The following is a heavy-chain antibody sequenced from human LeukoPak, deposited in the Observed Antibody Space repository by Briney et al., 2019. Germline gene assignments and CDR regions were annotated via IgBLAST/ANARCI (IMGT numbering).Heavy chain of an antibody. V-gene: IGHV4-59*08. D-gene: IGHD2-8*02. CDR3: ARHDEECPGEYCFLLSFDY. Sequence: SETLSLTCTVSGGSINNFYWSWIRQSPGKGLVWIGYVHSSGRTDYNPSLRSRVSMSADTSKSQLALRLTSLTAADTAVYFCARHDEECPGEYCFLLSFDYWGPGSLVTVSS. CDR2: VHSSGRT. J-gene: IGHJ4*01. CDR1: GGSINNFY.